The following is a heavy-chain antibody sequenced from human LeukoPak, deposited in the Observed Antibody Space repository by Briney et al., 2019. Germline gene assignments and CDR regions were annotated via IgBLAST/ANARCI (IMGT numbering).Heavy chain of an antibody. CDR1: GFTFSSYA. J-gene: IGHJ4*02. Sequence: GGSLRLSCAASGFTFSSYAISWVRQAPGKGLEWVSAISGSGGSTYYADSVKGRFTISRDNSKNTLYLQMNSLRAEDTAVYYCAKQNGWTVRGVITPSPFDYWGQRTMVTVSS. CDR2: ISGSGGST. V-gene: IGHV3-23*01. CDR3: AKQNGWTVRGVITPSPFDY. D-gene: IGHD3-10*01.